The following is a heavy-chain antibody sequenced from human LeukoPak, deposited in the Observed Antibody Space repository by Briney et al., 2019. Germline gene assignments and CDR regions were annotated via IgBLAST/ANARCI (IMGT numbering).Heavy chain of an antibody. CDR3: ARGDLDGASSWYGSF. D-gene: IGHD6-13*01. CDR1: GGTFSSYA. Sequence: SVKVSCKASGGTFSSYAINWVGQAPGQGLEWVGGIIPIFGTPTYAQKFQGRGTITADESTSTAYMELSSLRSEDTAVYYCARGDLDGASSWYGSFWGQGTLVAVSS. J-gene: IGHJ4*02. V-gene: IGHV1-69*01. CDR2: IIPIFGTP.